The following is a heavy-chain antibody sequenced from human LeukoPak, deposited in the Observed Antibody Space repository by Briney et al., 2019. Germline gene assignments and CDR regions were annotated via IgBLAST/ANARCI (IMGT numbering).Heavy chain of an antibody. D-gene: IGHD2-15*01. J-gene: IGHJ4*02. CDR3: ARDGLNCSGGSCYFIKLDY. V-gene: IGHV3-7*01. CDR2: IKQDGSEK. Sequence: GGSLRLSCAASGFTFSSYWMSWVRQAPGKGLEWVANIKQDGSEKYYVDSVKGRFTISRDNAKNSLYLQMNSLRAEDTAVYYCARDGLNCSGGSCYFIKLDYWGQGTLVTVSS. CDR1: GFTFSSYW.